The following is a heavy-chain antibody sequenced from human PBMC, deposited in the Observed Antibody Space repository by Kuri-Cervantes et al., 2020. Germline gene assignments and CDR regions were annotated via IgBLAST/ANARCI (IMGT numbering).Heavy chain of an antibody. V-gene: IGHV4-59*01. J-gene: IGHJ5*02. D-gene: IGHD2-2*01. CDR1: GGSFSGYY. Sequence: SETLSLTCAVYGGSFSGYYWSWIRQPPGKGLEWIGYIYYSGSTNYNPSLKSRVTISVDTSKNQFSLRLSSVTAADTAVYYCATNRCSSTSCYEYNWFDPWGQGTLVTVSS. CDR2: IYYSGST. CDR3: ATNRCSSTSCYEYNWFDP.